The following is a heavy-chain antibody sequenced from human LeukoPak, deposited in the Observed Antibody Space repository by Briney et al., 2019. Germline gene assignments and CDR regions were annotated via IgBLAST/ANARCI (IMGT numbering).Heavy chain of an antibody. V-gene: IGHV3-7*01. CDR3: ARGGD. CDR2: IKQDGSEK. Sequence: GGSLRLSCAAPGFTLSSYWMSWVRQAPGKGLEWVANIKQDGSEKYYVDSVKGRFTISRDNAKNSLYLQMNSLRPEDTAVYYCARGGDWGQGTLLTVSS. J-gene: IGHJ4*02. CDR1: GFTLSSYW.